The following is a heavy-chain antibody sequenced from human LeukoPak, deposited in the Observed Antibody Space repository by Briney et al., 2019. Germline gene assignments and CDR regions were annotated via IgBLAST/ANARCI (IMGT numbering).Heavy chain of an antibody. D-gene: IGHD3-16*01. J-gene: IGHJ4*02. V-gene: IGHV3-74*01. Sequence: GGSLRLSCAASGFTFSNHWRHWVRQVSGKGLVWVARINTDGSDTSYADSVEGRFTISRDNARNTLYLQMKSLRPEDTDVYYSARNIWGIDDWGQGTLVTVSS. CDR2: INTDGSDT. CDR3: ARNIWGIDD. CDR1: GFTFSNHW.